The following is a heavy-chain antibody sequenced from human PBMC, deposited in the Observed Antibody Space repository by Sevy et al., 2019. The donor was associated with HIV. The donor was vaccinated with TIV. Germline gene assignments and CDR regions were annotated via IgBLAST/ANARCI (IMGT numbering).Heavy chain of an antibody. V-gene: IGHV3-30*02. CDR2: IRYDGSNK. CDR3: AKDRYSGSKKAYFDY. CDR1: GFTFSSYG. D-gene: IGHD1-26*01. J-gene: IGHJ4*02. Sequence: GESLKISCAASGFTFSSYGMHWVRQAPGKGLEWVAFIRYDGSNKYYADSVKGRFTISRDNSKNTLYLQMNSLRAEDTAVYYCAKDRYSGSKKAYFDYWGQGTLVTVSS.